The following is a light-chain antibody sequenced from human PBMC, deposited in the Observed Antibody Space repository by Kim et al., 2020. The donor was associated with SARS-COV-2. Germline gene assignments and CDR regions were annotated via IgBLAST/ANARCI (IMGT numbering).Light chain of an antibody. CDR2: AVS. Sequence: QSALTQHASVSGSPGQSITISCTGTRSDIGSYNFVSWYQQHPGKAPKLMIYAVSNRPSGVSDRYSGSKSGNTASLTISGLQADDEADYYCSSYTSGTTLVIFGGGTQLTVL. V-gene: IGLV2-14*03. CDR3: SSYTSGTTLVI. CDR1: RSDIGSYNF. J-gene: IGLJ2*01.